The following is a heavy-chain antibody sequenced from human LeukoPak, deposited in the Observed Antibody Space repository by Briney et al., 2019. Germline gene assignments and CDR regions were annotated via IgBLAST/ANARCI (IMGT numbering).Heavy chain of an antibody. J-gene: IGHJ4*02. CDR1: GYTFTSYD. V-gene: IGHV1-8*01. Sequence: ASAKVSCKASGYTFTSYDINWVRQATGQGLEWMGWMNPNSGNTGYAQKFQGRVTMTRNTSISTAYMELSSLRSEDTAVYYCARGKARDGYNYPGIFDYWGQGTLVTASS. CDR3: ARGKARDGYNYPGIFDY. D-gene: IGHD5-24*01. CDR2: MNPNSGNT.